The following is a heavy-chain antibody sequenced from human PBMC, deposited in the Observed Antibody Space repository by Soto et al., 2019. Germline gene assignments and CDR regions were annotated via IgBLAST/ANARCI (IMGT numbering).Heavy chain of an antibody. Sequence: SGPTLVNPTETLTLTCTVSGFSLSNARMGVSWIRQPPGKALEWLAHILSNDEKSYSTSLKSRLTISKDTSKSQVVLTMTNMDPVDTATYYCARMKADFWSGYYYYYYYGMDVWGQGTTVTVSS. J-gene: IGHJ6*02. CDR2: ILSNDEK. CDR3: ARMKADFWSGYYYYYYYGMDV. D-gene: IGHD3-3*01. V-gene: IGHV2-26*01. CDR1: GFSLSNARMG.